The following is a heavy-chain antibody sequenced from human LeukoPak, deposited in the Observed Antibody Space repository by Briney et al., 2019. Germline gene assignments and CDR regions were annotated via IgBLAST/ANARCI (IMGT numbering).Heavy chain of an antibody. CDR2: IYHSGST. CDR1: GYSISSGNY. J-gene: IGHJ4*02. V-gene: IGHV4-38-2*01. D-gene: IGHD6-13*01. Sequence: SETLSLTCAVSGYSISSGNYWGWIRQPPGKGLEWIGNIYHSGSTYYNPSLKSRVTISIDTSKNQFFLKLSSVTAADTAVYYCARVRSSWYQFDYWGQGTLVTDSS. CDR3: ARVRSSWYQFDY.